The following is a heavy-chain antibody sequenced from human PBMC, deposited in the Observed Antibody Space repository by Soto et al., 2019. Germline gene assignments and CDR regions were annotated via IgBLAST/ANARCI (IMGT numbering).Heavy chain of an antibody. CDR3: ARGSTWGTASLDP. D-gene: IGHD3-16*01. CDR2: ISSSSTI. CDR1: GFTFSSYS. Sequence: EVQLVESGGGLVQPGVSLRLSCAASGFTFSSYSMNWVRQAPGKGLEWVSYISSSSTIYYADAVKGRFTISSDNATSSLDPQMNSLTDDDTAVYYCARGSTWGTASLDPRGQGTLVTVSS. V-gene: IGHV3-48*02. J-gene: IGHJ5*02.